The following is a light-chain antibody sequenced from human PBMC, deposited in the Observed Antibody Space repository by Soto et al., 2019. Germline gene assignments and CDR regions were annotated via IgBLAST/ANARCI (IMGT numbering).Light chain of an antibody. Sequence: QSALTQPASVSESPGQSITISCTGTNNDVGNYKLVSWFQHHLGKAPKLIIYEGTKRPSGVSNRFSASQSGNTASLTISGLQAEDEAAYYCYSYAGTSTCVFGGGTKLTVL. CDR3: YSYAGTSTCV. J-gene: IGLJ3*02. V-gene: IGLV2-23*01. CDR2: EGT. CDR1: NNDVGNYKL.